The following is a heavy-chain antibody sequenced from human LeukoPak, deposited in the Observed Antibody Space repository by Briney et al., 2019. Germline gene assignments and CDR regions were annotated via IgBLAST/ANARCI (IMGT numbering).Heavy chain of an antibody. CDR2: MSASGGIT. J-gene: IGHJ4*02. CDR3: AKGAMPYYDGSGYNYFDF. D-gene: IGHD3-22*01. Sequence: GGSLRLSWAVSGFTFSAYAMSWVRQAPGKGLEWVSAMSASGGITYYADSVKGRFSISRDNSKNTLHLQMNSLRAEDTGVYYCAKGAMPYYDGSGYNYFDFWGQGTAVTVSA. V-gene: IGHV3-23*01. CDR1: GFTFSAYA.